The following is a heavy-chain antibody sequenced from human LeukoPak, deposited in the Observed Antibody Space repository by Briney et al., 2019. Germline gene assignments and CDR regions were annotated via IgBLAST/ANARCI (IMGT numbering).Heavy chain of an antibody. CDR3: ARDFYYDSTGYYSRRKFDY. J-gene: IGHJ4*02. D-gene: IGHD3-22*01. CDR2: ISAYNGNT. V-gene: IGHV1-18*01. Sequence: ASVKVSCKASGYTFTSYGISWVRQAPGQGLEWMGWISAYNGNTNYAQKLQGRVTMTTDTSTSTVYMELRSLRSDDTAVYYCARDFYYDSTGYYSRRKFDYCGQGTLVTVSS. CDR1: GYTFTSYG.